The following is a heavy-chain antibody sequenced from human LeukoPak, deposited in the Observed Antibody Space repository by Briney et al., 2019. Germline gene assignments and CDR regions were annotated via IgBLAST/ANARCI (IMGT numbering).Heavy chain of an antibody. CDR1: GFTFDDYA. CDR3: AKDTPRSGDVPQAPITPGAFDI. Sequence: PGGSLRLSCAASGFTFDDYAMHWVRQAPGKGLEWVSLISGDGGSTYYADSVKGRFTISRDNSKNSLYLQMNSLRTEDTALYYCAKDTPRSGDVPQAPITPGAFDIWGQGTMVTVSS. J-gene: IGHJ3*02. V-gene: IGHV3-43*02. CDR2: ISGDGGST. D-gene: IGHD2-21*02.